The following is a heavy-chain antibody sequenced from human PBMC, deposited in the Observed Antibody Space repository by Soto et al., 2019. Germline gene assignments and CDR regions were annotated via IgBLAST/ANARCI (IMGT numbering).Heavy chain of an antibody. V-gene: IGHV4-59*01. CDR3: ARADPDASVGY. CDR2: ISYSGST. Sequence: SETLSLTCTVSGGSMSSYYWTWLRQSPGRGLEWIGYISYSGSTYYNPSLKSRITISADTSKNQFSLRMNSMIAADTAVYYCARADPDASVGYWGQGTLVTVSS. J-gene: IGHJ4*02. D-gene: IGHD2-15*01. CDR1: GGSMSSYY.